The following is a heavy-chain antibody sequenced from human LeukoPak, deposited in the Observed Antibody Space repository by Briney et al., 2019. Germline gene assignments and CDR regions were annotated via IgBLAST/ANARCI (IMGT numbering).Heavy chain of an antibody. V-gene: IGHV1-69*05. J-gene: IGHJ3*02. CDR1: GGTFSSYA. Sequence: ASVKVSCKASGGTFSSYAISWVRQAPGQGLEWMGGIIPIFGTANYAQKVQGRVTITTDESTSTAYMELSSLRSEDTAVYYCARGQQLAPFDIWGQGTMVTVSS. D-gene: IGHD6-13*01. CDR2: IIPIFGTA. CDR3: ARGQQLAPFDI.